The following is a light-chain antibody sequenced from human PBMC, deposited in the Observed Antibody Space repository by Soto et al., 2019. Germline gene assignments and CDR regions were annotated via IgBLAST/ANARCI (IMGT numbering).Light chain of an antibody. J-gene: IGLJ2*01. Sequence: QAVVTQPPSVSGAPGQTVTISCTESSSNIGADYDAHWYQQLPGTAPKLLLYGTSNRPSGLPARFSGSNSGPSASLAITGLGAEDEADYYCQSDESSLSGVVFGGWTKVTGL. CDR2: GTS. V-gene: IGLV1-40*01. CDR1: SSNIGADYD. CDR3: QSDESSLSGVV.